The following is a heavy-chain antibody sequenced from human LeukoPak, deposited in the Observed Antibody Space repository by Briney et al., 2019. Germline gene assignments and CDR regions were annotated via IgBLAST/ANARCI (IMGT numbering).Heavy chain of an antibody. CDR3: ARDGSGSYSPAFFDY. CDR2: IYYSGST. D-gene: IGHD3-10*01. Sequence: PSETLSLTCTVSGGSISSGDYYWSWIRQPPGKGLEWIGYIYYSGSTYYNPSLKSRVTISVDTSKNQFSLKLSSVTAADTAVYYCARDGSGSYSPAFFDYWGQGTLVTVSS. CDR1: GGSISSGDYY. J-gene: IGHJ4*02. V-gene: IGHV4-30-4*01.